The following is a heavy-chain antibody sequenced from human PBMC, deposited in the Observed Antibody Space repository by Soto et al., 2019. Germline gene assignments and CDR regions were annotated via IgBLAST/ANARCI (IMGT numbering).Heavy chain of an antibody. CDR1: GYSFTSYW. V-gene: IGHV5-10-1*01. CDR3: ARLTHYDILTGYYRGPPWMDV. D-gene: IGHD3-9*01. Sequence: GESLKISCKGSGYSFTSYWISWVRQMPGKGLEWMGRIDPSDSYTNYSPSFQGHVTISADKSISTAYLQWSSLKASDTAMYYCARLTHYDILTGYYRGPPWMDVWGQGTTVTVSS. J-gene: IGHJ6*02. CDR2: IDPSDSYT.